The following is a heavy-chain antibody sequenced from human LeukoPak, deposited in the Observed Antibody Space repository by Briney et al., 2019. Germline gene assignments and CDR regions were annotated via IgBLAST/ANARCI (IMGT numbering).Heavy chain of an antibody. J-gene: IGHJ1*01. D-gene: IGHD6-19*01. Sequence: GGSLRLSCKGSGYSFTSYWISWVRQMPGKGLEWMGRIDPSDSYTNYSPSFQGHVTISADKSISTAYLQWSSLKASDTAMYYCAGAGIAVAGNAEYFQHWGQGTLVTVSS. CDR1: GYSFTSYW. CDR3: AGAGIAVAGNAEYFQH. CDR2: IDPSDSYT. V-gene: IGHV5-10-1*01.